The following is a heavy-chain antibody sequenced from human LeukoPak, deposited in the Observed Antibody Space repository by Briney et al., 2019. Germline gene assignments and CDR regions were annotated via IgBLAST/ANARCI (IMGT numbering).Heavy chain of an antibody. D-gene: IGHD3-3*01. V-gene: IGHV3-23*01. Sequence: GGSLRLSCAASGFTFSSYAMSWVRQAPGKGLEWVSAISGSGGSTYYADSVKGRFTISRDNSKNTLYLQMNSLRAEDTAVYYCASPFYDFWSGYHTRSFDYWGQGTLVTVSS. CDR2: ISGSGGST. CDR1: GFTFSSYA. J-gene: IGHJ4*02. CDR3: ASPFYDFWSGYHTRSFDY.